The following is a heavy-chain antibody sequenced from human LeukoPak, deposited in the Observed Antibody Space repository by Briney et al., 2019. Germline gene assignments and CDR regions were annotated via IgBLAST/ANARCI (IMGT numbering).Heavy chain of an antibody. J-gene: IGHJ4*02. D-gene: IGHD4-11*01. Sequence: SETLSLTCTVSGGSISSYYWSWIRQPPGKGLEWIGEINHSGSTNYNPSPKSRVTISVDTSKNQFSLKLSSVTAADTAVYYCARGMDYSNYFDYWGQGTLVTVSS. CDR2: INHSGST. CDR1: GGSISSYY. V-gene: IGHV4-34*01. CDR3: ARGMDYSNYFDY.